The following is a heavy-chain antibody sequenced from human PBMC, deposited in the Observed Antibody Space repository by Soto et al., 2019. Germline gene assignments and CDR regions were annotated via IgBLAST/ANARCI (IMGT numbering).Heavy chain of an antibody. D-gene: IGHD5-12*01. V-gene: IGHV5-10-1*01. CDR3: ARVGSGYDYLAFDY. CDR1: GCSFTSYW. CDR2: IDPSDSYT. J-gene: IGHJ4*02. Sequence: GESLKISCKGSGCSFTSYWISWVRQMPGKGLEWMGRIDPSDSYTNYSPSFQGHVTISADKSISTAYLQWSSLKASDTAMYYCARVGSGYDYLAFDYWGQGTLVTVSP.